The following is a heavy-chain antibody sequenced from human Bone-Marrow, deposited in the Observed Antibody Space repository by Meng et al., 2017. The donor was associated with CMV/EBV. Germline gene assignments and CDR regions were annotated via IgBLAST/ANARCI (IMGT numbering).Heavy chain of an antibody. CDR2: IRSKANSYAT. J-gene: IGHJ6*02. CDR3: AKDLSYYGMDV. Sequence: GESLKISCAASGFTFSGSAMHWVRQASGKGLEWVGRIRSKANSYATAYAASVKGRFTISRDNAKNTLYLQMNSLRAEDTAVYYCAKDLSYYGMDVWGQGTTVAVSS. D-gene: IGHD3-3*01. CDR1: GFTFSGSA. V-gene: IGHV3-73*01.